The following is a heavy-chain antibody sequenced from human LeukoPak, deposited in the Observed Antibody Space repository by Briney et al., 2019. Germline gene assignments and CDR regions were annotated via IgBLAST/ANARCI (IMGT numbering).Heavy chain of an antibody. CDR2: INPSGGST. D-gene: IGHD2-15*01. V-gene: IGHV1-46*01. CDR3: ARDRESSVVVAAIGC. CDR1: GYTLTELS. J-gene: IGHJ4*02. Sequence: ASVKVSCKVSGYTLTELSMHWVRQAPGQGLEWMGIINPSGGSTSYAQKFQGRVTMTRDTSTSTVYMELSSLRSEDTAVYYCARDRESSVVVAAIGCWGQGTLVTVSS.